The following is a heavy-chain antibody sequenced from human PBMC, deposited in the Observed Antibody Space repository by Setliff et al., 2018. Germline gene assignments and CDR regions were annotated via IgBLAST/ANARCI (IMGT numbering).Heavy chain of an antibody. CDR2: ISGGDGNT. Sequence: GASVKVSCKASGYSFTTYGMHWVRQAPGQRPEWMGWISGGDGNTKYSQKFQGRVTITADESTRTVNMELTSLRSEDTALYYCARGALNWAAFNIWGQGTMVTVSS. V-gene: IGHV1-3*01. CDR3: ARGALNWAAFNI. D-gene: IGHD3-16*01. CDR1: GYSFTTYG. J-gene: IGHJ3*02.